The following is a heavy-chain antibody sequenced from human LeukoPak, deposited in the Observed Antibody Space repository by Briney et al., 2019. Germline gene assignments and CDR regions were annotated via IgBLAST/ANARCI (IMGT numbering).Heavy chain of an antibody. CDR3: ARADSSGWYLFDY. CDR2: ISNNGGST. J-gene: IGHJ4*02. CDR1: GFTFSSYA. V-gene: IGHV3-64*01. Sequence: GGSLRLSCAASGFTFSSYAMHWVRQAPGKGLEYVSAISNNGGSTYYANSVKGRFTISRDNSKNTLYLQMGSLRAEDMAVYYCARADSSGWYLFDYWGQGTLVTVSS. D-gene: IGHD6-19*01.